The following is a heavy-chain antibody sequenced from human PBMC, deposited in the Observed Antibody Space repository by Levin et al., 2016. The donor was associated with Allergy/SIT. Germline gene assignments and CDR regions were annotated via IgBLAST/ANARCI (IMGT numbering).Heavy chain of an antibody. CDR2: LYGITDEI. CDR3: ASYDQRSPDQ. Sequence: GGSLRLSCAASGFNFRISAMNWFRQAPGKGLEWVANLYGITDEIHYADSVKGRFTISRDNSKNTLYLQMNSLRAEDTAMYYCASYDQRSPDQWGQGTRVTVSS. CDR1: GFNFRISA. V-gene: IGHV3-23*01. D-gene: IGHD2-2*01. J-gene: IGHJ1*01.